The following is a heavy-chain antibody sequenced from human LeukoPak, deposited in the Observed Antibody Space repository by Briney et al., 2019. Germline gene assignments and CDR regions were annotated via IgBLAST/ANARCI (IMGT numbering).Heavy chain of an antibody. J-gene: IGHJ5*02. V-gene: IGHV1-69*13. Sequence: SVKVSCKASGGTFSSYAISWVRQAPGQGLEWMGGIIPIFGTANYAQKFQGRVTITADESTSTAYMELSSLRSDDTAVYYCAREPMVRDFNWFDPWGQGTLVTVSS. CDR2: IIPIFGTA. D-gene: IGHD3-10*01. CDR1: GGTFSSYA. CDR3: AREPMVRDFNWFDP.